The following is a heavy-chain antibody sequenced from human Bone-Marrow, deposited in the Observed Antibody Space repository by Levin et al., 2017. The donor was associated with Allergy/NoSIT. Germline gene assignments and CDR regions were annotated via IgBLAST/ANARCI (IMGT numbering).Heavy chain of an antibody. J-gene: IGHJ4*02. V-gene: IGHV4-31*02. Sequence: SETLSLTCTVSGESVSSSGFYWTWIRQYPGKGLEWIGHIYYPGNTSYNPSLKSRVSISEDRSKNQFSLKLDSVMAADTAVYYCARESVYYGSGSWIDCWGQGTLVTVSS. CDR1: GESVSSSGFY. CDR2: IYYPGNT. D-gene: IGHD3-10*01. CDR3: ARESVYYGSGSWIDC.